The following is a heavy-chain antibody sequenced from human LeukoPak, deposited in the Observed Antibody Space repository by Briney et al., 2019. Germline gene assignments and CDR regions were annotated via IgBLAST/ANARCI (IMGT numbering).Heavy chain of an antibody. J-gene: IGHJ4*02. CDR1: GGSFSGYY. CDR2: INHSGST. CDR3: ARVFGSGSLGGD. D-gene: IGHD3-22*01. V-gene: IGHV4-34*01. Sequence: SETLSLTCAVYGGSFSGYYWSWIRQPPGKGLEWIGEINHSGSTNYNPSLKSRVTISVDTSKNQFSLKLSSVTAADTAVYYCARVFGSGSLGGDWGQGTLVIVSS.